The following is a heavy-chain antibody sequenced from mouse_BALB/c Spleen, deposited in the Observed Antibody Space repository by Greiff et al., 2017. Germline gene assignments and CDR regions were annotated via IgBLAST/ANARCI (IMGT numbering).Heavy chain of an antibody. CDR2: ISYSGST. CDR3: ARRGPRTGTYFDV. J-gene: IGHJ1*01. D-gene: IGHD4-1*01. Sequence: VQLQQSGPSLVKPSQTLSLTCSVTGDSITSGYWNWIRKFPGNKLEYMGYISYSGSTYYNPSLKSRISITRDTSKNQYYLQLHSVTTEDTATYYCARRGPRTGTYFDVWGAGTTVTVSS. CDR1: GDSITSGY. V-gene: IGHV3-8*02.